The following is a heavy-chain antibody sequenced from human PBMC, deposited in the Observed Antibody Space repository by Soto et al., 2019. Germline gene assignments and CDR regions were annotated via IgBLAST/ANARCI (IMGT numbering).Heavy chain of an antibody. J-gene: IGHJ3*02. V-gene: IGHV4-59*01. Sequence: QVQLQESGPGLVKPSATLSLTCTVSGGSISSYYWSWIRQPPGKGLEWIGYVFYSGSTNYNPSLKRRVTISVDTSNNQSSLKLSSVTAADTAGYYCAGRYGSAFDIWGHGTMVTVSS. CDR1: GGSISSYY. D-gene: IGHD4-17*01. CDR2: VFYSGST. CDR3: AGRYGSAFDI.